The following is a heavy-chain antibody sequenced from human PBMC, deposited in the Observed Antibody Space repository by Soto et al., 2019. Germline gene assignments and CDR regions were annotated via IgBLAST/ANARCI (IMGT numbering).Heavy chain of an antibody. CDR2: IYHSGST. V-gene: IGHV4-30-2*01. D-gene: IGHD1-7*01. CDR3: AGWNYDY. Sequence: CAVSGGSISSGGYSWSWIRQPPGKGLEWIGYIYHSGSTYYNPSLKSRVTISVDRSKNTLYLQMDSLRPEDTAQYYCAGWNYDYWGQGTQATVSS. CDR1: GGSISSGGYS. J-gene: IGHJ4*02.